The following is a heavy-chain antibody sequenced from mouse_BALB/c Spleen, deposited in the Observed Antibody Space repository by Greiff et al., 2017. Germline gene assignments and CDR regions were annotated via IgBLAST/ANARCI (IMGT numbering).Heavy chain of an antibody. CDR1: GYTFSSYW. CDR2: ILPGSGST. J-gene: IGHJ3*01. Sequence: QVQLQQSGAELMKPGASVKISCKATGYTFSSYWIEWVKQRPGHGLEWIGEILPGSGSTNYNEKFKGKATFTADTSSNTDYMQLSSLTSEDSAVYYCARGEGDRYDNWFAYWGQGTLVTVSA. CDR3: ARGEGDRYDNWFAY. V-gene: IGHV1-9*01. D-gene: IGHD2-14*01.